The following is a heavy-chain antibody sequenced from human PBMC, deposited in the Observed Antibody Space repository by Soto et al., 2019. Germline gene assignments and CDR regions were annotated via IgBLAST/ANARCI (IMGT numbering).Heavy chain of an antibody. V-gene: IGHV4-34*01. CDR1: GGSFSGYY. CDR3: ARTYGDYALYTPFSY. D-gene: IGHD4-17*01. J-gene: IGHJ4*02. CDR2: INHSGST. Sequence: SETLSLTCAVYGGSFSGYYWSWIRQPPGKGLEWIGEINHSGSTNYNPSLKSRVTISVDTSKNQFSLKLSSVTAADTAVYYCARTYGDYALYTPFSYWGQGTLVTVSS.